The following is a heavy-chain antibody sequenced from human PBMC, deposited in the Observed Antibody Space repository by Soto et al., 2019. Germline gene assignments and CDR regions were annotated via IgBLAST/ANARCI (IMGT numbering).Heavy chain of an antibody. Sequence: EVQLLESGGGLVQPGGSLRLSCAASGFTFSTYAMNWVRQAPGKGLEWVSGISGSGDSTYYADSVKGRFTVSRDNSMNTLYRQMNSLGAEDSAVFYCAKERSSGWSFDYWGQGTLVTVSS. J-gene: IGHJ4*02. CDR2: ISGSGDST. CDR1: GFTFSTYA. D-gene: IGHD6-19*01. V-gene: IGHV3-23*01. CDR3: AKERSSGWSFDY.